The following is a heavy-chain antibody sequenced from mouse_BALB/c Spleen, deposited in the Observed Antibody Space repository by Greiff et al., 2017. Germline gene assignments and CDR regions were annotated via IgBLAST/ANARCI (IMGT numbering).Heavy chain of an antibody. CDR1: GYSITSDYA. CDR2: ISYSGST. J-gene: IGHJ2*01. CDR3: ARRWRYDDY. V-gene: IGHV3-2*02. D-gene: IGHD2-14*01. Sequence: ESGPGLVKPSQSLSLTCTVTGYSITSDYAWNWIRQFPGNKLEWMGYISYSGSTSYNPSLKSRISITRDTSKNQFFLQLNSVTTEDTATYYCARRWRYDDYWGQGTTLTVSS.